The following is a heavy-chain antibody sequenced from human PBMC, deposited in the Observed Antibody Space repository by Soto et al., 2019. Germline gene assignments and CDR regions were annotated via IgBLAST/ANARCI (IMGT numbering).Heavy chain of an antibody. V-gene: IGHV3-30-3*01. CDR2: ISYDGSNQ. CDR1: GFAFDTYA. Sequence: GGSLRLSCAASGFAFDTYAMHWVRQAPGKGLEWVAVISYDGSNQFYAGSVKGRFTVSRDNSKNTLYLQMNSLRNDDTAVYYCTRGLLTDYFDYWGQGALVTVSS. J-gene: IGHJ4*02. CDR3: TRGLLTDYFDY.